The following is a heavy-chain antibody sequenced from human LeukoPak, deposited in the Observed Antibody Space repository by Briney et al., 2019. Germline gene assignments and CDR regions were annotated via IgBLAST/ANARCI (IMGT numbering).Heavy chain of an antibody. J-gene: IGHJ3*02. Sequence: GGSLRLSCAASGFTFSSYSMNWVRQAPGKGLEWVSSISSSSSYIYYADSVKGRFTISRDNAKNSLYLQMNSLRAEDAAVYYCARDGYPSYYYDSSGYDAFDIWGQGTMVTVSS. CDR2: ISSSSSYI. V-gene: IGHV3-21*01. CDR1: GFTFSSYS. D-gene: IGHD3-22*01. CDR3: ARDGYPSYYYDSSGYDAFDI.